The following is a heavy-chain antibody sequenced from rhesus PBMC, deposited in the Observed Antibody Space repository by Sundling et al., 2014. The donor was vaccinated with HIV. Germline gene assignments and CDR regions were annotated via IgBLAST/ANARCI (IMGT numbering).Heavy chain of an antibody. V-gene: IGHV4S10*01. J-gene: IGHJ6*01. D-gene: IGHD6-25*01. Sequence: QVQLQESGPGVVKPSETLSLTCAVSGGSISDSYRWSWIRQPPGKGLEWIGYIYGRSTSTNYNPSLKSRVTISQDTSKNQFSLKLSSVTAADTAVYYCAKSGSRNVFLRMYGLDSWGQGVVVTVSS. CDR2: IYGRSTST. CDR1: GGSISDSYR. CDR3: AKSGSRNVFLRMYGLDS.